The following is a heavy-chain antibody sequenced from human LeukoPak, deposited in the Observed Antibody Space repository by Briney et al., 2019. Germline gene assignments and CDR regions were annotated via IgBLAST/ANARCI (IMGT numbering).Heavy chain of an antibody. V-gene: IGHV3-9*01. CDR1: GFTFDDYA. CDR3: AKENHYYGSGSYQY. CDR2: ISWNSGSI. Sequence: GGSLRLSCAASGFTFDDYAMHWVRQAPGKGREWVSGISWNSGSIGYADSVKGRFTISRDNAKNSLYLQMNSLRAEDTALYYCAKENHYYGSGSYQYWGQGTLVTVSS. J-gene: IGHJ4*02. D-gene: IGHD3-10*01.